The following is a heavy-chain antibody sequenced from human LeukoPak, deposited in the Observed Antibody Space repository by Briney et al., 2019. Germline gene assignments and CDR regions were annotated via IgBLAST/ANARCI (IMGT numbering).Heavy chain of an antibody. J-gene: IGHJ6*02. D-gene: IGHD1-26*01. Sequence: GGSLRLSCEASAFTFSSYWMSWVRQAPGKGLEWVANIKEDGSEINYVDSVKGRFTIFRDNAKKSVYLQMNSLRAEDTAVYYCERGGAHGMDVWGQGTTVTVSS. V-gene: IGHV3-7*03. CDR1: AFTFSSYW. CDR2: IKEDGSEI. CDR3: ERGGAHGMDV.